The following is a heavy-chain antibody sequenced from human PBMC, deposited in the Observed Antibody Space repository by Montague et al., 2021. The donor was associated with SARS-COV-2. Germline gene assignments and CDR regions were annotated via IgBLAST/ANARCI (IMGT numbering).Heavy chain of an antibody. V-gene: IGHV3-30*04. CDR2: ISYDGSNK. Sequence: LRLSWSASGFTFSSYAMHWVRQAPGKGLEWVAVISYDGSNKYYADSVKGRFTISRDNSKNTLYLQMNSLRAEDTAVYYCARVFSAGFDWLFHSTSPVYYYYMDVWGKGTTVTVSS. CDR3: ARVFSAGFDWLFHSTSPVYYYYMDV. D-gene: IGHD3-9*01. CDR1: GFTFSSYA. J-gene: IGHJ6*03.